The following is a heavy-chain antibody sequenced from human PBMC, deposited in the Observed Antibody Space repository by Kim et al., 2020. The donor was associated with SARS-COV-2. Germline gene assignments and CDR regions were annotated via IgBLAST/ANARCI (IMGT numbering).Heavy chain of an antibody. Sequence: GYHQKFHNRVPMTRDTSTSTVYMELRSLGSEDTAMYYCTRDSFNSGSFDYWGQGTLVTVSS. J-gene: IGHJ4*02. V-gene: IGHV1-46*01. CDR3: TRDSFNSGSFDY. D-gene: IGHD5-12*01.